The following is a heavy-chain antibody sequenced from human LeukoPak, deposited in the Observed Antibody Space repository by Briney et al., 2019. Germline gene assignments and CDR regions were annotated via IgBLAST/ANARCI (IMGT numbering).Heavy chain of an antibody. CDR1: VFTFDDYA. CDR3: SKDSGTIAAAGINY. J-gene: IGHJ4*02. Sequence: GGSLRLSCAASVFTFDDYAMHWVRQAPGKGLEWVSLISWDGGSTYYADSVKRRFTISRDNSKNSLYMQKNSLRAEGTGLYYCSKDSGTIAAAGINYWGQGTLVTVSS. D-gene: IGHD6-13*01. V-gene: IGHV3-43D*03. CDR2: ISWDGGST.